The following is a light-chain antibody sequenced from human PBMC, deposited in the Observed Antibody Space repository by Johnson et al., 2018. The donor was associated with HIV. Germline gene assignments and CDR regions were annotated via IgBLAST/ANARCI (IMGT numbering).Light chain of an antibody. V-gene: IGLV1-51*02. J-gene: IGLJ1*01. CDR3: GTWDSSLSAGFYV. CDR2: KND. Sequence: QSVLTQPPSVSAAPGQKVTISCSGSSSTIGNNDVSWYQLLPGTAPKLLIYKNDQRPSGIPDRFSGSKSGTSATLGITGLQTGDEADYYCGTWDSSLSAGFYVFGTGTKVTVL. CDR1: SSTIGNND.